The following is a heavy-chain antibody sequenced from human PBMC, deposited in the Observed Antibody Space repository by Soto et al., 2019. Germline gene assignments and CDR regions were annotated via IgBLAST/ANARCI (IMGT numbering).Heavy chain of an antibody. J-gene: IGHJ6*02. CDR1: GGTFSSYA. V-gene: IGHV1-69*13. Sequence: SVKVSCKASGGTFSSYAISWVRQAPGQGLEWMGGIIPIFGTANYAQKFQGRVTITADESTSTAYMELSSLRSEDTAVYYCASRASPYVLRDYYYYGMDVWGQGTTVTVSS. D-gene: IGHD2-2*01. CDR2: IIPIFGTA. CDR3: ASRASPYVLRDYYYYGMDV.